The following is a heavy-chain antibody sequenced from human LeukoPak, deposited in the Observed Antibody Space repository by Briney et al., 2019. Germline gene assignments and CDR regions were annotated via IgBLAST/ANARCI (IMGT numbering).Heavy chain of an antibody. CDR1: GFTFSAYE. CDR2: ISSSGTTI. V-gene: IGHV3-48*03. Sequence: GGSLRLSCTASGFTFSAYEMNWVRQAPGKGLEWVSHISSSGTTIYYADSVKGRFTISRDNAGNTLYLQMNSLRAEDTAVYSCAKSYSSSVYYGMDVWGQGTTVTVSS. D-gene: IGHD6-13*01. CDR3: AKSYSSSVYYGMDV. J-gene: IGHJ6*02.